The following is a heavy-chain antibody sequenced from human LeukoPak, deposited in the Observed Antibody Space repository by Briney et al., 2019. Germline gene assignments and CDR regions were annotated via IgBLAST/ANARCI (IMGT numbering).Heavy chain of an antibody. J-gene: IGHJ3*01. D-gene: IGHD4-23*01. CDR2: IYYSGST. Sequence: SETLSLTCTVSGVSISSYYWSWIRQPPGKGLEWIGYIYYSGSTNYNSSLKSRVTISVDTSKNQFSLKLSSVTAADTAVYYCARIAVVTQGDAFDLWGRGTLVTVSS. V-gene: IGHV4-59*01. CDR1: GVSISSYY. CDR3: ARIAVVTQGDAFDL.